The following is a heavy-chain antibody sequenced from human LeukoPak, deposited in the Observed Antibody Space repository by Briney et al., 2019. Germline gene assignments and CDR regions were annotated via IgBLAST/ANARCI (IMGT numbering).Heavy chain of an antibody. CDR3: ARSIGGYSYGYPSDY. CDR2: FDPEDGET. D-gene: IGHD5-18*01. J-gene: IGHJ4*02. CDR1: GYTLTELS. V-gene: IGHV1-24*01. Sequence: GASVKVSCKVSGYTLTELSMHWVRQAPGKGLEWMGGFDPEDGETIYAQKFQGRVTMTTDTSTSTAYMELRSLRSDDTAVYYCARSIGGYSYGYPSDYWGQGTLVTVSS.